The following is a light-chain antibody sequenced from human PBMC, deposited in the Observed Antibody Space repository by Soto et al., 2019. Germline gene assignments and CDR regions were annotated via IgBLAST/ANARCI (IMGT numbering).Light chain of an antibody. CDR3: HQRNHWPPLT. V-gene: IGKV3-11*01. Sequence: EVVLTQSPATLSLSPGERAILSCRASQSVEKYLAWYQQKPGQAPRLLIDDTSNRATGIPARCSGSGSEIAVSLTITSLEPEDFAVYYCHQRNHWPPLTFGGGTKVEIK. J-gene: IGKJ4*01. CDR1: QSVEKY. CDR2: DTS.